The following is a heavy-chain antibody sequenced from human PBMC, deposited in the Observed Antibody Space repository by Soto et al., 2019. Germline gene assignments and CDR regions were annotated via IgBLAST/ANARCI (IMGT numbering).Heavy chain of an antibody. CDR2: IIPIFGTA. CDR3: ARGGLAQWLRPYYYYGMDV. J-gene: IGHJ6*02. V-gene: IGHV1-69*05. D-gene: IGHD6-19*01. CDR1: GGTFSSYA. Sequence: SVKVSCKASGGTFSSYAISWVRQAPGQGLEWMGGIIPIFGTANYAQKFQGRVTMTRDESISTAYMELSRLRSEDTAVYYCARGGLAQWLRPYYYYGMDVWGQGTTVTVSS.